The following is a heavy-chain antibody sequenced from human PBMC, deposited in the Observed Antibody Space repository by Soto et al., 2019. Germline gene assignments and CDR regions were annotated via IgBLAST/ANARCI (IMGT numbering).Heavy chain of an antibody. CDR2: IIPIFGTA. CDR3: AGENPSGCALHYYCAY. J-gene: IGHJ4*02. Sequence: QVQLVQSGAEVKKPGSSVKVSCKASGGTFSSYAISWVRQAPGQGLEWMGGIIPIFGTANYAQKFQGRVTITADESTSTGHMELSSLRSEDTAVYYWAGENPSGCALHYYCAYWGQGTLVTVSS. V-gene: IGHV1-69*12. CDR1: GGTFSSYA. D-gene: IGHD6-19*01.